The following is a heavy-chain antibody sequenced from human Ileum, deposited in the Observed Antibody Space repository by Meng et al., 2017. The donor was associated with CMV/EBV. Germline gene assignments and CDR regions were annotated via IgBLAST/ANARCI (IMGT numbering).Heavy chain of an antibody. J-gene: IGHJ4*02. CDR2: VYYSGSA. D-gene: IGHD1/OR15-1a*01. CDR3: AREIGHASNNTHDY. V-gene: IGHV4-59*11. Sequence: SETLSLTCTVSGDSIRSHYWSWIRQPPGKGLEWMGHVYYSGSATYSPSLRSRITISVDTSKNQISLNLRSVTAADTAIYFCAREIGHASNNTHDYWGQGTVVTVSS. CDR1: GDSIRSHY.